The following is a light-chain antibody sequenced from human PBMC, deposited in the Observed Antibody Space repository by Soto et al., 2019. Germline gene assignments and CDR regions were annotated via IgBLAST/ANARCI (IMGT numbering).Light chain of an antibody. V-gene: IGLV2-14*01. CDR3: SSYRTMTTLV. CDR2: EVT. Sequence: QSVLTQPASVSGSPGQSIPISCTGTSSDIGGYNFVSWYQQHPGKAPKLMIYEVTNRPSGISNRFSGSKSGNTASLTISGVQPEDEADYYCSSYRTMTTLVFGGGTKVTVL. CDR1: SSDIGGYNF. J-gene: IGLJ2*01.